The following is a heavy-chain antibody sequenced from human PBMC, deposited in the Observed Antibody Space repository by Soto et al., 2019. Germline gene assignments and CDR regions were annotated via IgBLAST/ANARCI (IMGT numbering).Heavy chain of an antibody. CDR2: INHSGST. CDR1: GGSFSGYY. J-gene: IGHJ4*01. CDR3: ARVSTVTKLDY. V-gene: IGHV4-34*01. Sequence: SETLSLTCAVYGGSFSGYYWSWIRQPPGKGLEWIGEINHSGSTNYNPSLKSRVSITVDTSKNQLFLNLSSVTAADTAVYYCARVSTVTKLDYWGHGMLVTVSS. D-gene: IGHD4-17*01.